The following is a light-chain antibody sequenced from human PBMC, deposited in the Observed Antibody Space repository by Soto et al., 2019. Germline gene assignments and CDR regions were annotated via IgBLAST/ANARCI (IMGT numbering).Light chain of an antibody. V-gene: IGKV3-15*01. Sequence: EIVMTQSPATLSVSPGERDTLCCRASQSVCSNLAWYQQKPGQAPRLLIYGASTRATGIPARFSGSGSGTEFTLTISSLESEDFAVYYCQQHSNWPPWTFGQGTKVEIK. CDR2: GAS. CDR3: QQHSNWPPWT. CDR1: QSVCSN. J-gene: IGKJ1*01.